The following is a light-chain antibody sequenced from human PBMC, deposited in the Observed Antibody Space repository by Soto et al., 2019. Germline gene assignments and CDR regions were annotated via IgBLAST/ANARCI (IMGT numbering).Light chain of an antibody. CDR3: LQYDGWPLT. J-gene: IGKJ5*01. CDR2: GAS. CDR1: QNVRNN. V-gene: IGKV3-15*01. Sequence: ETVMTQSPVALSVSPGERATLSCRARQNVRNNLAWYQQKPGQAPRLLIYGASTRATGIPARFSGDGSGTEFTLTIDSLQSDDFVVYYCLQYDGWPLTFGQGTRLEIK.